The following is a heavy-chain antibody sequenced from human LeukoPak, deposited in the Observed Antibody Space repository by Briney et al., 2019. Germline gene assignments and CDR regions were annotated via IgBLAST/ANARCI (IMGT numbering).Heavy chain of an antibody. CDR1: GFSSSAHT. V-gene: IGHV3-21*01. CDR3: AREGQGAWYWFYI. Sequence: GGSLRLSCEGSGFSSSAHTMNWVRQAPGKGLEWVSSIDSTSTYIYYADSMKGRFSISRDNAKNSLYLQMSSLRAEDTAVYYCAREGQGAWYWFYIWGQGTLVTVSS. J-gene: IGHJ4*02. D-gene: IGHD6-19*01. CDR2: IDSTSTYI.